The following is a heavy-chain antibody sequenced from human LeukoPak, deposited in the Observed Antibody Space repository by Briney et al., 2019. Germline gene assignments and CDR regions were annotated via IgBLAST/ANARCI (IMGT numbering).Heavy chain of an antibody. Sequence: PSETLSLTCTVSGGSISSYYWSWIRQPAGKGLEWIGRIYTSGSTNYNPSLKSRVTMSVDTPKNQFSLKLSSVTAADTAVYYWASSPAYYYYGTDVCGQRTTGTVSS. J-gene: IGHJ6*02. CDR3: ASSPAYYYYGTDV. V-gene: IGHV4-4*07. D-gene: IGHD2-2*01. CDR2: IYTSGST. CDR1: GGSISSYY.